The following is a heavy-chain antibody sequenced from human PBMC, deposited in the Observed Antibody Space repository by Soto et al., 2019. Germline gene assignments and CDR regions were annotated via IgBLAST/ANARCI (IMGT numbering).Heavy chain of an antibody. Sequence: GGSLRLSCAASGFTFSSYGMHWVRQAPGKGLEWVAVIWYDGSNKYYADSVKGRFTISRDNSKNTLYLQMNSLRAEDTAVYYCARDFTYDFWSGYYPGYYYYGMDVWGQGTTVTVSS. V-gene: IGHV3-33*01. J-gene: IGHJ6*02. CDR3: ARDFTYDFWSGYYPGYYYYGMDV. CDR2: IWYDGSNK. CDR1: GFTFSSYG. D-gene: IGHD3-3*01.